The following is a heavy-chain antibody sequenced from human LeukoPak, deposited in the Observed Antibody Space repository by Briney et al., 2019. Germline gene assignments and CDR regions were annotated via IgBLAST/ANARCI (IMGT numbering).Heavy chain of an antibody. V-gene: IGHV3-11*06. CDR2: ISSSSSYT. CDR1: GFTFSDYY. D-gene: IGHD4-17*01. J-gene: IGHJ5*02. Sequence: GGSLRLSCAASGFTFSDYYMSWIRQAPGKGLEWVLYISSSSSYTNYADSVKGRFTISRDNAKNSLYLQMNSLRAEDTAVYYCARIIHDYGDYTSHWFDPWGQGTLVTVSS. CDR3: ARIIHDYGDYTSHWFDP.